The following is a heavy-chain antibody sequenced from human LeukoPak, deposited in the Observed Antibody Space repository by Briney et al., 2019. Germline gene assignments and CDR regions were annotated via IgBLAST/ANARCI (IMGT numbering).Heavy chain of an antibody. CDR2: ITGSGGST. J-gene: IGHJ4*02. CDR3: AKDQGTVVTAIVHTTDY. CDR1: GFTFSSYA. Sequence: GGTLRLSCVASGFTFSSYAMSWVRQAPGKGREWVSAITGSGGSTYYADSVKGRFTICRDNSKNTLYLQMNSLRAEDTAVYYCAKDQGTVVTAIVHTTDYWGQGTLVTVSS. D-gene: IGHD5-18*01. V-gene: IGHV3-23*01.